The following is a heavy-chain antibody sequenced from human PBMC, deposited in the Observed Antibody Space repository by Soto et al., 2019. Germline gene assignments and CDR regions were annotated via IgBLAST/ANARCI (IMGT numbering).Heavy chain of an antibody. J-gene: IGHJ3*02. V-gene: IGHV3-48*02. CDR1: GFTFNTYP. CDR3: AGDSAYAFDI. Sequence: EVQLVESGGGLVQPGGSLRLSCAASGFTFNTYPMNWVRQAPGKGLEWISYISASTTFISYADSVRGRFAISRDNAENSLYLQMNSLRDEDTAVYYCAGDSAYAFDIW. D-gene: IGHD2-21*01. CDR2: ISASTTFI.